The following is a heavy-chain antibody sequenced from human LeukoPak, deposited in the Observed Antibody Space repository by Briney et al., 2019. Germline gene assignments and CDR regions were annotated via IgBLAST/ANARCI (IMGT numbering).Heavy chain of an antibody. D-gene: IGHD3-10*01. CDR2: IYSGGST. V-gene: IGHV3-66*02. J-gene: IGHJ4*02. CDR1: GFTFSSYS. CDR3: ARAGLLWFGESNYFDY. Sequence: PGGSLRLSCAASGFTFSSYSMNWVRQAPGKGLEWVSVIYSGGSTYYADSVKGRFTISRDNSKNTLYLQMNSLRAEDTAVYYCARAGLLWFGESNYFDYWGQGTLVTVSS.